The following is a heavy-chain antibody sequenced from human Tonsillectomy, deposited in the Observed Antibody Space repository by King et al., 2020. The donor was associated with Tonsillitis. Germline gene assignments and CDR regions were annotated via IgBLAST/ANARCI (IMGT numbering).Heavy chain of an antibody. CDR1: GYTFTGYY. CDR3: ASDPAPSGNWYFDL. Sequence: VQLVESGAEVKKPGASVKVSCKASGYTFTGYYLHWLRQAPGQGLEWMGWIDPNSVGTNYAQKFQGRGTMARETSISTAYMVLSRLTSDDTAVYYCASDPAPSGNWYFDLWGRGTLVTVSS. CDR2: IDPNSVGT. J-gene: IGHJ2*01. V-gene: IGHV1-2*02. D-gene: IGHD1-26*01.